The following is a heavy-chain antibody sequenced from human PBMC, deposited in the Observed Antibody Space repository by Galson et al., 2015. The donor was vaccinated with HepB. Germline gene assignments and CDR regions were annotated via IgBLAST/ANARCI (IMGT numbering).Heavy chain of an antibody. CDR3: AKGTTDRNYYYYMDV. J-gene: IGHJ6*03. CDR2: ISAGGGST. V-gene: IGHV3-23*01. CDR1: GFTFSSSA. D-gene: IGHD1-14*01. Sequence: SLRLSCAASGFTFSSSAMSWVRQAPGKGLEWVSTISAGGGSTYYADSVKGRFTISRDNSKNTLYLQMNSLRAEDTAVFYCAKGTTDRNYYYYMDVWGKGTTVTVTS.